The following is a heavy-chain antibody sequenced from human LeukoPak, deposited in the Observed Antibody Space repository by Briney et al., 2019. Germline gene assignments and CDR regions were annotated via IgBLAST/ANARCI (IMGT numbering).Heavy chain of an antibody. CDR1: GFAFSNYW. Sequence: GGSLRLSCAASGFAFSNYWMSWVRQAPGKGLEWVANMNEDGSEKNYVDSVKGRFTISRDNAQDSLYLQMNSLRAEDTAVYYCARDRGYSNFDYWGQGTLLTVSS. V-gene: IGHV3-7*01. D-gene: IGHD4-11*01. CDR3: ARDRGYSNFDY. CDR2: MNEDGSEK. J-gene: IGHJ4*02.